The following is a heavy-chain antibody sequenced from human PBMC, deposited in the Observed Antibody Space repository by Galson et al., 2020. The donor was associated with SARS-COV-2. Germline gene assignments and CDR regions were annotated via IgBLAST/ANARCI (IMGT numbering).Heavy chain of an antibody. J-gene: IGHJ4*02. V-gene: IGHV4-61*02. CDR2: IYSSGST. Sequence: SETLSLTCAVYGGSISGISYYWSWIRQPAGKGLEWIGRIYSSGSTNYNPSLKSRVTISVDTSKNQFSLKLTSVTAADTAVYYCAAGPVAGTGEWGQGTLVTVSS. CDR3: AAGPVAGTGE. CDR1: GGSISGISYY. D-gene: IGHD6-19*01.